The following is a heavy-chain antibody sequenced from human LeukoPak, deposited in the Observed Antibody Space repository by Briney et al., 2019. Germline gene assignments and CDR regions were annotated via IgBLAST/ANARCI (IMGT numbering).Heavy chain of an antibody. CDR3: ARATSIVGAPLLGY. J-gene: IGHJ4*02. V-gene: IGHV1-2*06. Sequence: GASVKVSXKASGYTFSDYYMHWVRQGPGQGLEWMGRINPNSGGTNYAQKFQGRVTMTRDTSIGTAYMELSRLRSDDTAVYYCARATSIVGAPLLGYWGQGTLVTVSS. CDR1: GYTFSDYY. D-gene: IGHD1-26*01. CDR2: INPNSGGT.